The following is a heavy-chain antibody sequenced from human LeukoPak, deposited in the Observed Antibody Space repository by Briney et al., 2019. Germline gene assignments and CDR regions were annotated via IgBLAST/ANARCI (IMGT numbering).Heavy chain of an antibody. CDR2: IDYSGGST. D-gene: IGHD5-12*01. Sequence: GGSLRLSCTASGFTLSSYEMSWIRQAPGKGLEWVSSIDYSGGSTHYADSVMGRFTISRDNSKNTLYLQMNSLRAEDTAVYYCARGRVGGDIVATAFDYWGQGTLVTVSS. J-gene: IGHJ4*02. CDR3: ARGRVGGDIVATAFDY. V-gene: IGHV3-23*01. CDR1: GFTLSSYE.